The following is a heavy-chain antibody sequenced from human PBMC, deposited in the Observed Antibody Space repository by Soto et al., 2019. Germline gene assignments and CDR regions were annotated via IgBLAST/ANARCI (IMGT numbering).Heavy chain of an antibody. CDR1: GGSIRCYY. Sequence: APETLSPAWTVAGGSIRCYYWTWIRQPPGKGLEWLGYIFYSGSTFYNPSLKSRVTISIHTSKSQFSLQLTSVTAADTAVYYCARGAADTAMVDSWGQGTLVTVSS. CDR2: IFYSGST. V-gene: IGHV4-59*01. J-gene: IGHJ4*02. CDR3: ARGAADTAMVDS. D-gene: IGHD5-18*01.